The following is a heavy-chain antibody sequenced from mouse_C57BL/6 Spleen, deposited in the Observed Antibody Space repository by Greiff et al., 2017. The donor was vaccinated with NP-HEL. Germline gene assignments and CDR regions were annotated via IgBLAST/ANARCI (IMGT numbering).Heavy chain of an antibody. Sequence: QVQLKQPGAELVRPGSSVKLSCKASGYTFTSYWMHWVKQRPIQGLEWIGNIDPSDSETHYNQKFKDKATLTVDKSSSTAYMQLSSLTSEDSAVYYCARHYGSSRYFDYWGQGTTLTVSS. V-gene: IGHV1-52*01. CDR1: GYTFTSYW. D-gene: IGHD1-1*01. CDR2: IDPSDSET. J-gene: IGHJ2*01. CDR3: ARHYGSSRYFDY.